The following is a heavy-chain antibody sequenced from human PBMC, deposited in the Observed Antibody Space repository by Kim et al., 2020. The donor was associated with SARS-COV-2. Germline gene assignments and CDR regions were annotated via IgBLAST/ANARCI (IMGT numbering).Heavy chain of an antibody. J-gene: IGHJ6*02. CDR1: GFTFSSYD. V-gene: IGHV3-13*01. Sequence: GGSLRLSCAASGFTFSSYDMHWVRQATGIGLEWVSAIGTAGDTYYPGSVKGRFTISRENAKNSLYLQMNSLRAGDTAVYYCARGGRNDFWSGYYIYYGMDVWGQGTTVTVSS. CDR2: IGTAGDT. D-gene: IGHD3-3*01. CDR3: ARGGRNDFWSGYYIYYGMDV.